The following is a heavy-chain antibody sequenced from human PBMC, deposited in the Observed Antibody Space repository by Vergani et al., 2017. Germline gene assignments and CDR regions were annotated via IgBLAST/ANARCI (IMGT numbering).Heavy chain of an antibody. J-gene: IGHJ6*02. CDR3: AKNPGIATTRHDDAMDV. D-gene: IGHD6-13*01. CDR2: ISPGASTV. CDR1: GFKFSDHY. Sequence: LEESGGGSVKPGGSLRLSCAASGFKFSDHYMSWIRQAPGKGLEWVSHISPGASTVSYTDSVTGRFTVSRDNDNNSLTLDMTTLRVEDTAVYYWAKNPGIATTRHDDAMDVWGQGTTVTVSS. V-gene: IGHV3-11*04.